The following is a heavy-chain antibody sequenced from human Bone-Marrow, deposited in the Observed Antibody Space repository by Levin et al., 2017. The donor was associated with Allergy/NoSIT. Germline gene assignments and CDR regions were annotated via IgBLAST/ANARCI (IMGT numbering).Heavy chain of an antibody. CDR3: AKGAGWVAGAVALI. D-gene: IGHD6-19*01. Sequence: GGSLRLSCAASGFTFNSYALSWVRQAPGKGLEWVSAISGSGSSTYYADSVKGRFTISRDNSKTTLYLQMYSLRAEDTAVYYCAKGAGWVAGAVALIWGQGTLVTVSS. V-gene: IGHV3-23*01. CDR2: ISGSGSST. J-gene: IGHJ4*02. CDR1: GFTFNSYA.